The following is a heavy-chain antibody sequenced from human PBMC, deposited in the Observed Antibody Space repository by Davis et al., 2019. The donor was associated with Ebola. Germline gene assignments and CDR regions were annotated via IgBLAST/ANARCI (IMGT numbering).Heavy chain of an antibody. CDR3: ARDRPLDFFFGDYYGMDV. Sequence: ESLKTPCVASGFTFSSYSMHWVRLAPGKGLEWVSYISSSSSYKHYADSVSGRFTIASDSARNSLYLQMNSLSAEDTAVYYCARDRPLDFFFGDYYGMDVWGQGTTVTVSS. CDR2: ISSSSSYK. V-gene: IGHV3-21*05. CDR1: GFTFSSYS. D-gene: IGHD3-16*01. J-gene: IGHJ6*02.